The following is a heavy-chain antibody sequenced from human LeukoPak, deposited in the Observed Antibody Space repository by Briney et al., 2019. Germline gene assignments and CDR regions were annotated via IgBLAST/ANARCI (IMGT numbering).Heavy chain of an antibody. CDR2: ISGSGGST. CDR1: GFTFSSYA. D-gene: IGHD3-22*01. Sequence: GGSLRLSCAASGFTFSSYAMSWVRQAPGKGLEWVSAISGSGGSTYYADSVKGRFTISRDNSKNTLYLQMNSLRAEDTVVYYCAKDHTTYYYDSSGLDAFDIWGQGTMVTVSS. V-gene: IGHV3-23*01. J-gene: IGHJ3*02. CDR3: AKDHTTYYYDSSGLDAFDI.